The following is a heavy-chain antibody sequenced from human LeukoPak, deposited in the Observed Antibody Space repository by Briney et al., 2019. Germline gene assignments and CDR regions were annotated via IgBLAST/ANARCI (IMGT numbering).Heavy chain of an antibody. CDR3: ASGSGWPWNFGY. J-gene: IGHJ4*02. D-gene: IGHD6-19*01. CDR1: GGSISSSSYY. CDR2: IYYSGST. Sequence: PSETLSLTCTVSGGSISSSSYYWGWIRQPPGKGLEWIGSIYYSGSTYYNPSLKSRVTISVDTSKNQFSLKLSSVTAADTAVYYCASGSGWPWNFGYWGQGTLVTVSS. V-gene: IGHV4-39*07.